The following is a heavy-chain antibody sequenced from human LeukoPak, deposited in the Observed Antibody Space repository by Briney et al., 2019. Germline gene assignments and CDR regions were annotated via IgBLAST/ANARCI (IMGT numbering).Heavy chain of an antibody. V-gene: IGHV5-51*01. Sequence: GESLKISCKGSGYSFTSYWIGWVRQMPGKGLEWMGIIYPGGSDTRYSPSFQGQVTISADKSISTAYLQWSSLKASDTAMYYCARLGYYYDSSGYFGGRPFDYWGQGTLVTVSS. CDR2: IYPGGSDT. D-gene: IGHD3-22*01. J-gene: IGHJ4*02. CDR1: GYSFTSYW. CDR3: ARLGYYYDSSGYFGGRPFDY.